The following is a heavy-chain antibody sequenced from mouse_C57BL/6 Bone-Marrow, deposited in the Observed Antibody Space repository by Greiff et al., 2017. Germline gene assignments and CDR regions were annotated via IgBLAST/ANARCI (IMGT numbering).Heavy chain of an antibody. CDR3: VRGGICYCGSWWYFDV. CDR1: GFNINDYY. V-gene: IGHV14-2*01. J-gene: IGHJ1*03. Sequence: VQLQQSGAELVKPGASVKLSCTASGFNINDYYMHWVKQRTEKGLEWIGRIDPEDGETKYDPKFQGKATITAAKSSNTAYLQLRSLTSEDTALYYGVRGGICYCGSWWYFDVWGTGTTVTVSS. D-gene: IGHD1-1*01. CDR2: IDPEDGET.